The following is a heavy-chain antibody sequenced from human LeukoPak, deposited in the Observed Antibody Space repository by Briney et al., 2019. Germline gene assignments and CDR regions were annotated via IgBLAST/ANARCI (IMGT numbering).Heavy chain of an antibody. V-gene: IGHV3-30*04. CDR2: ISDDGSNK. J-gene: IGHJ4*02. CDR3: ARAFSTTAFDY. Sequence: GRSLRLSCAASGFTFRTYAMNCVRQAPGKGLEWVAVISDDGSNKYYAESVKGQFTISRDNSKNTLYLQMNSLRAEDTAVYYCARAFSTTAFDYWGQGTLVTVSS. CDR1: GFTFRTYA. D-gene: IGHD4-17*01.